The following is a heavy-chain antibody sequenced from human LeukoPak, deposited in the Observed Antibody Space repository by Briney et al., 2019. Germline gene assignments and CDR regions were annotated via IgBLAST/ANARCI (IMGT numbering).Heavy chain of an antibody. CDR3: TASDHLYCSSSSCHFDY. J-gene: IGHJ4*02. V-gene: IGHV3-49*04. Sequence: GGSLRLSCTPSGLSFGDYGMSWARQAPGKGLEWVSFIQRKTYGEATLYAASVRGRFTISRDDSRSTDYLQMNSLKTEDTAVYYCTASDHLYCSSSSCHFDYWGQGTLVTVAS. CDR1: GLSFGDYG. CDR2: IQRKTYGEAT. D-gene: IGHD2-2*01.